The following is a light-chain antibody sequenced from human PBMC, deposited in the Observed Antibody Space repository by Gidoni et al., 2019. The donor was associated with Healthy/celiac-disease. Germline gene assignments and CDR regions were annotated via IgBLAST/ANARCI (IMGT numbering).Light chain of an antibody. Sequence: EIVMTQSPATLSVSPGERATHSCRASQSVSSNLAWYQQKPGQAPRLLIYGASTRATGIPARFSGSGSGTEFTLTISSLQSEDFAVYYCQQYNNWPPPWTFGQGTKVEIK. V-gene: IGKV3-15*01. CDR2: GAS. CDR1: QSVSSN. J-gene: IGKJ1*01. CDR3: QQYNNWPPPWT.